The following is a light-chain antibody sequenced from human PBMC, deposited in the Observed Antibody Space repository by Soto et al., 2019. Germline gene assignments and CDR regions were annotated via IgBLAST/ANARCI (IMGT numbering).Light chain of an antibody. V-gene: IGKV3-20*01. J-gene: IGKJ2*01. CDR1: QSVSSSY. CDR3: QQYGSSLYMYT. Sequence: EIVLTQSPGTLSLSPGERATLSCRASQSVSSSYLAWYQQKPGQAPRLLIYGASSRATGIPDRFSGSGSGTDFTLTISRREPEDFAVYYCQQYGSSLYMYTFGQGTKLEIK. CDR2: GAS.